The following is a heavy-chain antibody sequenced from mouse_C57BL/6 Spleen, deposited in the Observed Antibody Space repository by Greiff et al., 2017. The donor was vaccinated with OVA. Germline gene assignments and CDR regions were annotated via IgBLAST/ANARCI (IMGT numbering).Heavy chain of an antibody. Sequence: VQLQQSGAELVRPGTSVKMSCKASGYTFTNYWIGWAKQRPGHGLEWIGDIYPGGGCTNYNEKFKGKATLTADKASSTAYMQFISLTAEDSAIYYCARGDYYGSSSYAMDDWGQGTSVTVSS. CDR1: GYTFTNYW. CDR3: ARGDYYGSSSYAMDD. D-gene: IGHD1-1*01. V-gene: IGHV1-63*01. CDR2: IYPGGGCT. J-gene: IGHJ4*01.